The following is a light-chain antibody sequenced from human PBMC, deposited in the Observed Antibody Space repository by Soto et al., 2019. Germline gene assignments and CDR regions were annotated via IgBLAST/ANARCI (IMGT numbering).Light chain of an antibody. CDR1: GSNIGSNY. J-gene: IGLJ2*01. CDR2: RAD. Sequence: QTVVTQPPSASGTPGQTVTISCSGRGSNIGSNYVYWYQQLPGTAPRLLMYRADQRPSGVPDRFSGSKSGTSASLAISGLRSEDEADYFCAAWDDTLSGLVFGGGTKVTVL. CDR3: AAWDDTLSGLV. V-gene: IGLV1-47*01.